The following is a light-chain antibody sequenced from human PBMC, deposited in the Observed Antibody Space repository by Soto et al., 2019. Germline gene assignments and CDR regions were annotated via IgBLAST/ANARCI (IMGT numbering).Light chain of an antibody. CDR3: QPYGSSP. Sequence: EIVLTQSPGTLSLSPGERATLSCRASQSVSSSYLAWYQQKPGQAPRLLIYGASSRATGIPDRFSGSGSGTDFTLTISRLEPEDFAVYYCQPYGSSPFGHGTKVDIK. J-gene: IGKJ3*01. CDR2: GAS. V-gene: IGKV3-20*01. CDR1: QSVSSSY.